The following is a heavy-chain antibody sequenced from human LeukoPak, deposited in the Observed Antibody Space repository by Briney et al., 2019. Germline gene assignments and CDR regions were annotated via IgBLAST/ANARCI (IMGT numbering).Heavy chain of an antibody. CDR3: ARRSGRRYEY. CDR1: GFTFRSYE. J-gene: IGHJ4*02. V-gene: IGHV3-48*03. D-gene: IGHD5-24*01. Sequence: PGGSLRLSCAASGFTFRSYEMNWVRHAPGRGLEWVSHISGGGESTVYPDAVKGRFTISRDNAKNSLYLQMNSLRVEDTGIYYCARRSGRRYEYWGQGVLVIVSP. CDR2: ISGGGEST.